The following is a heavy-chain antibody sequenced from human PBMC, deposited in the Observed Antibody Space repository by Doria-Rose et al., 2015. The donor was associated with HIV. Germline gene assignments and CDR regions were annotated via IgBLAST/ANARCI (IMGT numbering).Heavy chain of an antibody. CDR1: GFSFESYA. Sequence: VQLQESGGGLVQPGRSLRLSCVGSGFSFESYAMHWVRLAPGQGLEWVAGISWDSGAKGNADSVEGRFTISRDNAKKSVYLEMRSLRPEDTAFYYCAKAPIIGPKYYFYMDVWGKGTSVTVSS. CDR2: ISWDSGAK. CDR3: AKAPIIGPKYYFYMDV. J-gene: IGHJ6*03. V-gene: IGHV3-9*01. D-gene: IGHD3-3*01.